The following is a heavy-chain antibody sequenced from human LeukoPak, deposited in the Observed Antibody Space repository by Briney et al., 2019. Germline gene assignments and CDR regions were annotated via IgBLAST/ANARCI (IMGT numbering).Heavy chain of an antibody. CDR1: GGTFSSYA. CDR2: IIPIFGTA. D-gene: IGHD1-26*01. Sequence: GASVKVSCKASGGTFSSYAISWVRQAPGQGLEWMGGIIPIFGTANYAQKFQGRVTITVDESTSTAYMELSSLRSEDTAVYYCQMAVLVGATRGGYYFDYWGQGTLVTVSS. CDR3: QMAVLVGATRGGYYFDY. V-gene: IGHV1-69*01. J-gene: IGHJ4*02.